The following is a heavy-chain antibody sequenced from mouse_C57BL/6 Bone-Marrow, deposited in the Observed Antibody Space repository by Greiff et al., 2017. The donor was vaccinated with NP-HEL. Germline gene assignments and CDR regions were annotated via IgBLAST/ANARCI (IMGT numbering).Heavy chain of an antibody. D-gene: IGHD2-2*01. CDR1: GYTFTSYW. Sequence: VQLQQPGAELVKPGASVKLSCKASGYTFTSYWMQWVKQRPGQGLEWIGEIDPSDSYTNYNQQFKGKATLTVDTSSSTAYMQLSSLTSEDSAVYYCATYGYDKDYYFDYWGQGTTLTVSS. V-gene: IGHV1-50*01. J-gene: IGHJ2*01. CDR3: ATYGYDKDYYFDY. CDR2: IDPSDSYT.